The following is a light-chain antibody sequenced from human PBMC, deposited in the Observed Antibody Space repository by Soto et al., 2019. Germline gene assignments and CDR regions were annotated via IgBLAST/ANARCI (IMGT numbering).Light chain of an antibody. V-gene: IGKV3D-20*02. J-gene: IGKJ4*01. CDR3: QQRSNLLT. CDR2: AAS. CDR1: QSVSNNY. Sequence: EIVLTQSPGTLSLSPGERATLSCRASQSVSNNYLAWYQQKPGQAPRLLVYAASTRATGIPARFSGSGSGTDFTLTISSLEPEDFAVYYCQQRSNLLTFGGGTKVDI.